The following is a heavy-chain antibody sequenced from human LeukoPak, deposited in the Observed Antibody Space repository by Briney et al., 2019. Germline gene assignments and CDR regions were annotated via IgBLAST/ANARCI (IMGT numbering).Heavy chain of an antibody. V-gene: IGHV4-39*07. CDR1: GGSINNSSYY. D-gene: IGHD3-10*01. CDR2: MYYRGTT. CDR3: ARDRGEFTHYYGSGSLNWFDH. J-gene: IGHJ5*02. Sequence: PSETLSLTCTVSGGSINNSSYYWGWIRQPPGKGPEWIGSMYYRGTTYYNPSLKSRVNIFAVSSKNQLFLKLISVTAADTAVYYCARDRGEFTHYYGSGSLNWFDHWGQGILVTVSS.